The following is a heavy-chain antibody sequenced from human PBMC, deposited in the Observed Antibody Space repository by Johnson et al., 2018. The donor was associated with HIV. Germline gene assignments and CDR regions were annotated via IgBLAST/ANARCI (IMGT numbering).Heavy chain of an antibody. Sequence: QVQLVESGGGVVQPGRSLRLSCAASGFTFSSFGMHWVRQDPGKGLEWMTIISDDGCNKNYADSVKGRFTVSRDNSKNTLYLQMNSLRAEDTAVYYCAKEEGIAAAGGAFDIWGQGTMVTVSS. CDR3: AKEEGIAAAGGAFDI. CDR2: ISDDGCNK. V-gene: IGHV3-30*18. CDR1: GFTFSSFG. D-gene: IGHD6-13*01. J-gene: IGHJ3*02.